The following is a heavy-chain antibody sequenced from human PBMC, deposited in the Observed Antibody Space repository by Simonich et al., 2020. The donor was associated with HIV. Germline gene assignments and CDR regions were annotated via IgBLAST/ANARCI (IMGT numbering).Heavy chain of an antibody. Sequence: QVQLQQWGAGLLKPSETLSLTCAVYGGSFSGYYWSWIRQPPGKGVEWIGEINHSGITNYKSSLNSRATISLDKSKNQFSLKLSSVTAADTAIYYCARRDRELILYFDYWGQGNLVTVSS. D-gene: IGHD3-3*01. J-gene: IGHJ4*02. CDR2: INHSGIT. CDR3: ARRDRELILYFDY. CDR1: GGSFSGYY. V-gene: IGHV4-34*01.